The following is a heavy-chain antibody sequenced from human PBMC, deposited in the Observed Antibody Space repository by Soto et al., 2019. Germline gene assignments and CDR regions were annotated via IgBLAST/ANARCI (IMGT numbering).Heavy chain of an antibody. CDR1: GFTFSSYW. J-gene: IGHJ4*02. CDR3: TRDGGGRGGY. V-gene: IGHV3-74*01. D-gene: IGHD3-16*01. Sequence: EVQLVESGGGLVQPGGSLRLSCAASGFTFSSYWMHWVRQAPGKGLVWVSRTNEDGSTINYADSVKGRFTISRDNAKNRLYLKMNRGRAEETAVYYCTRDGGGRGGYWGQGTLVTVSS. CDR2: TNEDGSTI.